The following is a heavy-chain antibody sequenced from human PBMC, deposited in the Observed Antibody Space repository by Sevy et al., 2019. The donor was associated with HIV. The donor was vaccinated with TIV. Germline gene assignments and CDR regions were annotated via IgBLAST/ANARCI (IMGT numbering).Heavy chain of an antibody. D-gene: IGHD5-12*01. CDR2: ITRNSYEAYGGTT. CDR3: SRGLATADTPEYYFDY. Sequence: GGSLRLSCTTSGFTFDDYAMSWFRQAPGKGLEWVAFITRNSYEAYGGTTEYAASVKGRFIISRDDSKSIAYLQMNSLKTEDPAVYYCSRGLATADTPEYYFDYWGQGNLVTVSS. J-gene: IGHJ4*02. CDR1: GFTFDDYA. V-gene: IGHV3-49*03.